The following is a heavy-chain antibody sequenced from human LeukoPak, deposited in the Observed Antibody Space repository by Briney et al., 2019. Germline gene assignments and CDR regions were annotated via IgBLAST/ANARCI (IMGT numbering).Heavy chain of an antibody. CDR3: TTVPYSSGWRDY. J-gene: IGHJ4*02. CDR2: IKSKTDGGTT. V-gene: IGHV3-15*01. CDR1: GFTFSNAW. Sequence: PGGSLRLSCAASGFTFSNAWMSWVRQAPGKGLEWVGRIKSKTDGGTTDYAAPVKGRSTISRDDSKNTLYLQMNSLKTEDTAVYYCTTVPYSSGWRDYWGQGTLVTVSS. D-gene: IGHD6-19*01.